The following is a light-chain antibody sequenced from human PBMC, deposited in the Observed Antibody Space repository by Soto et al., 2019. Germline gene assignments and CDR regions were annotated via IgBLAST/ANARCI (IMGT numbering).Light chain of an antibody. Sequence: EIAVTQSPGTLSLSPGERATLSCRASERLSSVYLAWYQQRPGQPPRLLIYGASNRATGIPDRFSGSGYETDFTLIINRLEPEDVAIYYCQPYGGSPRLTVGQGTRLERK. CDR2: GAS. V-gene: IGKV3-20*01. CDR3: QPYGGSPRLT. J-gene: IGKJ5*01. CDR1: ERLSSVY.